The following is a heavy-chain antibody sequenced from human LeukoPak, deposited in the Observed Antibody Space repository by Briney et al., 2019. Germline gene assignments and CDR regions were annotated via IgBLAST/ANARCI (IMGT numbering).Heavy chain of an antibody. CDR1: GVSCSRYA. J-gene: IGHJ4*02. V-gene: IGHV3-23*01. CDR3: AKALMVVPAATPFDY. Sequence: GGSLSLSRALSGVSCSRYAMGGGRQAPRKGPEWGSANSGRGGGTYYANSVKGRFTISRNNSKNTLYLQMDSLRAEDTAVYYCAKALMVVPAATPFDYGGQGTLVSVSS. CDR2: NSGRGGGT. D-gene: IGHD2-2*01.